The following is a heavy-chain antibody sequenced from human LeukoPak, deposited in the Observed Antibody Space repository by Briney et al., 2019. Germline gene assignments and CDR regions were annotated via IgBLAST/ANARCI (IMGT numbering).Heavy chain of an antibody. CDR3: ARLTNGNPGDY. V-gene: IGHV3-53*01. J-gene: IGHJ4*02. Sequence: GGSLRLSCAASGFTVSSNYMSWVRQAPGKGLEWVSVIYSGGNTYYADSVKGRFTISRDNAKNSLYLQMNSLRAEDTAVYYCARLTNGNPGDYWGQGTLVTVSS. CDR2: IYSGGNT. D-gene: IGHD2-8*01. CDR1: GFTVSSNY.